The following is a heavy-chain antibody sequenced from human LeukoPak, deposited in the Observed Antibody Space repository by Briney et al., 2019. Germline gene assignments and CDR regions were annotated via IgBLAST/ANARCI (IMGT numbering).Heavy chain of an antibody. Sequence: ASVKVSCKASGYTFTCYYMHWVRQAPGQGLEWMGRINPNSGGTNYAQKFQGRVTMTRDTSISTAYMELSRLRSDDTAVYYCARVRSPIAVAGTRFDYWGQGTLVTVSS. CDR1: GYTFTCYY. CDR2: INPNSGGT. D-gene: IGHD6-19*01. J-gene: IGHJ4*02. V-gene: IGHV1-2*06. CDR3: ARVRSPIAVAGTRFDY.